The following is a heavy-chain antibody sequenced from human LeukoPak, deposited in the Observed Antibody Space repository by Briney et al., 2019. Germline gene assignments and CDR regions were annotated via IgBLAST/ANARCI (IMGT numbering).Heavy chain of an antibody. J-gene: IGHJ2*01. D-gene: IGHD3-22*01. Sequence: PSETLSLTCAVSGGSISSGGYSWSWIRQPPGKGLERIGYIYHSGSTYYNPSLKSRVTISVDRSKNQFSLKLSSVTAADTAVYYCARLRGITMIVVRDWYFDLWGRGTLVTVSS. CDR2: IYHSGST. CDR1: GGSISSGGYS. CDR3: ARLRGITMIVVRDWYFDL. V-gene: IGHV4-30-2*01.